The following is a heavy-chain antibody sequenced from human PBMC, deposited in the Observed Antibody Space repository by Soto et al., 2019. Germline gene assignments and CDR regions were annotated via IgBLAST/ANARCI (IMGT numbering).Heavy chain of an antibody. CDR3: AQVMNSGWYLAY. V-gene: IGHV3-23*01. Sequence: VGSLRLSCAASGFTFSDYAMSWVRQAPGKGLEWVSAISGSGGTTYYADSVKGRFTISRDNSKNTMYLQVNSLRVEDTAIYYCAQVMNSGWYLAYWGQGTLVTVSS. J-gene: IGHJ4*02. D-gene: IGHD6-19*01. CDR2: ISGSGGTT. CDR1: GFTFSDYA.